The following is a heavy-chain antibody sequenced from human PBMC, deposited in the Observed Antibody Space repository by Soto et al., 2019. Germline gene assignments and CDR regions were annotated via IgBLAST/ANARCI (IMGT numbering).Heavy chain of an antibody. V-gene: IGHV1-46*03. CDR2: ISPSSGGT. D-gene: IGHD6-13*01. J-gene: IGHJ3*01. CDR1: GYTFTSYY. Sequence: QVQLVQSGAEVKKPGASVRVSCKASGYTFTSYYIHWVRQAPGHGPEWMGMISPSSGGTDYAQKSQXXXTXXRDTSTSTVYMELSSLRSEDTAVYYCTRSIITTAGTDAFDLWGQGTLVTVSS. CDR3: TRSIITTAGTDAFDL.